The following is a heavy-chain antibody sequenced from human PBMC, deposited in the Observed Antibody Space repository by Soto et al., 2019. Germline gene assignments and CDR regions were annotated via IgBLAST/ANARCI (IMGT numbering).Heavy chain of an antibody. CDR1: GGSISSGPYY. Sequence: PSETLSLTCSVSGGSISSGPYYWGWIRQPPGRGLEWIGGIFSSGSASYNSSLKSRVTIFVDTSKNQFSLKLGSVTAADTAAYYCARQGSVHLDFDCWGQGTLVTVSS. CDR2: IFSSGSA. CDR3: ARQGSVHLDFDC. J-gene: IGHJ4*02. V-gene: IGHV4-39*01.